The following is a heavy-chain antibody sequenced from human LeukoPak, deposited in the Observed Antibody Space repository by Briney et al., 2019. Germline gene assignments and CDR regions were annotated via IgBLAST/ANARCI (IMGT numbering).Heavy chain of an antibody. D-gene: IGHD2-21*02. Sequence: SETLSLTCTVSGGSINTGAYNWNRIRQGPGKGLEWFVEIYHHGGTYYNPSLRNRVTISIDTSHNQFSLRLHSLTAADTAVYYCATSGGDFGDWFDPWGQGTLVTVSS. CDR1: GGSINTGAYN. V-gene: IGHV4-31*03. CDR2: IYHHGGT. CDR3: ATSGGDFGDWFDP. J-gene: IGHJ5*02.